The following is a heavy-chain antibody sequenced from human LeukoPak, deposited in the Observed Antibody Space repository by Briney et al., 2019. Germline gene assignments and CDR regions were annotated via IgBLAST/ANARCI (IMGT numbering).Heavy chain of an antibody. CDR2: IYYSGGT. D-gene: IGHD6-19*01. V-gene: IGHV4-59*01. J-gene: IGHJ4*02. CDR1: GGSISSYY. CDR3: ARHSSGWYMSLDY. Sequence: SETLSLTCTVSGGSISSYYWSWIRQPPGEGLEWIGYIYYSGGTNYNPSLKSRVTISVDTSKNQFSLKLTSVTAADTAVYYCARHSSGWYMSLDYWGQGTLVTVSS.